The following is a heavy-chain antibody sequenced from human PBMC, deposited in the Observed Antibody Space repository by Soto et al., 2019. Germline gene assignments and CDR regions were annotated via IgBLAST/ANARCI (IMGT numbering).Heavy chain of an antibody. J-gene: IGHJ6*03. D-gene: IGHD3-3*01. CDR1: GFTFSNAW. V-gene: IGHV3-15*01. CDR2: IKSKTDGGTT. Sequence: GGSLRLSCAASGFTFSNAWMSWVRQAPGKGLEWVGRIKSKTDGGTTDYAAPVKGRFTISRDDSKNTLYLQMNSLKTEDTAVYYCTTEGLRGVWSGYYTRYYYMDVWGKGTTVTVSS. CDR3: TTEGLRGVWSGYYTRYYYMDV.